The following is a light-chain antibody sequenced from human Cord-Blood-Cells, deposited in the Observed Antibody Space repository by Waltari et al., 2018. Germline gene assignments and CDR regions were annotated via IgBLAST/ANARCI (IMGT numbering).Light chain of an antibody. V-gene: IGLV2-18*02. CDR2: EVS. J-gene: IGLJ2*01. CDR1: SSDVGSYNR. CDR3: SSYTSSSNVV. Sequence: QSALTQPPSVSGSPGQSVTISCTGTSSDVGSYNRVSWYQQPPGTAPKLMIYEVSNRPSGVPDRFSGSKSGNTASLTISGRQAEDEADYYCSSYTSSSNVVFGGGTKLTVL.